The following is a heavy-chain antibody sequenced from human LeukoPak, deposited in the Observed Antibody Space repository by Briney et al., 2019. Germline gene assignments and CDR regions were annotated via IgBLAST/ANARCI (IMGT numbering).Heavy chain of an antibody. Sequence: SETLSLTCAVYGGSFSGYYWGWIRQPPGKGLEWIGRIYHSGSTYYNPSLKSRVTISVDTSKNQFSLKLSSVTAADTAVYYCARAPNYYGSGSFMVDPWGQGTLVTVSS. J-gene: IGHJ5*02. CDR1: GGSFSGYY. CDR2: IYHSGST. V-gene: IGHV4-38-2*01. D-gene: IGHD3-10*01. CDR3: ARAPNYYGSGSFMVDP.